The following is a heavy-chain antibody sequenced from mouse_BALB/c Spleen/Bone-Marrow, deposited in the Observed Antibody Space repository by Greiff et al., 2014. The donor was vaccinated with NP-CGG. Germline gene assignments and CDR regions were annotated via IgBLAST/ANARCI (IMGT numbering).Heavy chain of an antibody. CDR1: GYTFTSYW. CDR3: ARDDYDAVAY. J-gene: IGHJ3*01. CDR2: INPSTGYT. Sequence: VQLQQSGAELAKPGASVKVSCKASGYTFTSYWMHWVKQRPGQGLEWIGYINPSTGYTEYNQKFKDKATLTAVKSSTTAYMQLKGLTSEDSAVYYCARDDYDAVAYWGQGTLVTVSA. V-gene: IGHV1-7*01. D-gene: IGHD2-4*01.